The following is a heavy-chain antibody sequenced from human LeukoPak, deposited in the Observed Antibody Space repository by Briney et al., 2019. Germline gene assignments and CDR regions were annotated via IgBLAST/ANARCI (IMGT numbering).Heavy chain of an antibody. J-gene: IGHJ6*03. V-gene: IGHV1-2*02. Sequence: GASVKVSCKASGYTFTGYYMHWVRQAPGQGLEWMGWINPNSGGTNYAQKFQGRVTMTRDTSISTAYMELSRLRSDDTAVYYCARTRWSSSHPVYYYYYMDVWGKGTTVTVSS. CDR2: INPNSGGT. D-gene: IGHD6-13*01. CDR3: ARTRWSSSHPVYYYYYMDV. CDR1: GYTFTGYY.